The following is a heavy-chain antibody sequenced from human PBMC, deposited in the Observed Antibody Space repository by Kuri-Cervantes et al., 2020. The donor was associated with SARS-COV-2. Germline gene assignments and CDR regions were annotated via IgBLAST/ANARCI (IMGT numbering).Heavy chain of an antibody. D-gene: IGHD2-21*01. CDR2: ISYDGSNK. Sequence: GGPLRLPCAASGFTFSSYAMHWVRQAPGKGLEWVAVISYDGSNKYYADSVKGRFTISRDNSKNTLYLQMNSLRAEDTAVYYCARDGRGDSASRAAFDIWGQGTMVTVSS. CDR3: ARDGRGDSASRAAFDI. V-gene: IGHV3-30-3*01. CDR1: GFTFSSYA. J-gene: IGHJ3*02.